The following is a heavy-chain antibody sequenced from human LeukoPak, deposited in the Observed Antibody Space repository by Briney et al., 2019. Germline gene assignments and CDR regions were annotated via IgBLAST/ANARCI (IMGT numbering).Heavy chain of an antibody. V-gene: IGHV1-18*01. CDR1: GYTFTSYD. Sequence: ASVKVSCKASGYTFTSYDINWVRQAPGQGLEWMGWISGYNGNTNYTQKLQGRVTMTTDTSTSTAYMELRSLRSDDTAVYYCAKAMSSGYVDYWGQGTLVTVSS. D-gene: IGHD3-22*01. CDR2: ISGYNGNT. CDR3: AKAMSSGYVDY. J-gene: IGHJ4*02.